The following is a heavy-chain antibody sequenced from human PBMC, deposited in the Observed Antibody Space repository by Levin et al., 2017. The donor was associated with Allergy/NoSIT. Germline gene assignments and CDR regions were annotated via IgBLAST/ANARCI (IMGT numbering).Heavy chain of an antibody. CDR1: GGSISIFY. D-gene: IGHD1-1*01. Sequence: RSQTLSLTCTVSGGSISIFYWSLIRQPPGKGLEWIGYITHSGRTNYNPSLKSRLTLSLDTSKNQFSLKLTSATAADTAVYYCARDTGGFAFDLWGQGTLVTVSS. J-gene: IGHJ3*01. CDR2: ITHSGRT. CDR3: ARDTGGFAFDL. V-gene: IGHV4-59*01.